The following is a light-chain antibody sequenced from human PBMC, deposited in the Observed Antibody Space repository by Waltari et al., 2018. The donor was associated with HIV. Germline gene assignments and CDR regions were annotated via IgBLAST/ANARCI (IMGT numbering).Light chain of an antibody. Sequence: QPVLTQPPSTSRTPGQRVTMSCSGSSSNIGSNYVYWYQQLPGTAPKLLMSRNNQRPSGVPDRFSGSKSGTSASLAISGLRSEDVADYYCAAWDDSLSGVVFGGGTKVTVL. J-gene: IGLJ2*01. CDR1: SSNIGSNY. V-gene: IGLV1-47*01. CDR2: RNN. CDR3: AAWDDSLSGVV.